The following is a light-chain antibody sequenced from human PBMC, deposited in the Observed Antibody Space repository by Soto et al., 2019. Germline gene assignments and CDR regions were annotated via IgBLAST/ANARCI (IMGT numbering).Light chain of an antibody. CDR1: NGHSSYI. V-gene: IGLV4-60*03. J-gene: IGLJ2*01. CDR2: LGGAGIH. CDR3: ETWGSDTPV. Sequence: QLVLTQSSSASASLGSSVKLTCTLSNGHSSYIIAWHQQQPGKAPRYLMMLGGAGIHKKGSGIPDRFSGSSSGADRYLTISSLQSDDEADYYCETWGSDTPVFGGGTKLTVL.